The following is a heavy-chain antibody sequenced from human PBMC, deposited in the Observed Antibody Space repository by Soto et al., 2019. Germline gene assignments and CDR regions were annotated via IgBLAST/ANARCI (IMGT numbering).Heavy chain of an antibody. Sequence: SETLSLTCTVSGDSISSSTYYWGWIRQPPGKGLEWIGNIYYSGITYYNPSLKSRVAISVDTSKNQFSLKLSSVTAADTAVYYCARASGWYKGVDYWGQGTLVTVSS. V-gene: IGHV4-39*01. CDR1: GDSISSSTYY. D-gene: IGHD6-19*01. J-gene: IGHJ4*02. CDR2: IYYSGIT. CDR3: ARASGWYKGVDY.